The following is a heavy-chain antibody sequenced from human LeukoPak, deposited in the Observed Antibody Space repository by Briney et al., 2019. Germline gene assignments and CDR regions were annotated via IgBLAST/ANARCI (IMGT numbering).Heavy chain of an antibody. Sequence: GRSLRLSCAASGFTFSSYAMHWVRQAPGKGLEWVALISCDGSDKYYADSVKGRFTISRDNSKSTLYLQMNSLSSEDTAVFYCAKDLSYSTIWPYFDFWGQGTLVTVSS. D-gene: IGHD6-13*01. CDR2: ISCDGSDK. V-gene: IGHV3-30*01. CDR1: GFTFSSYA. CDR3: AKDLSYSTIWPYFDF. J-gene: IGHJ4*02.